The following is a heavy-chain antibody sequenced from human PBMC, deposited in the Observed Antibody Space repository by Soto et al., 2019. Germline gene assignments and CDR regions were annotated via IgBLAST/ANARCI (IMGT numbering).Heavy chain of an antibody. Sequence: PGGSLRLSCAASGFTFSSYAMHWVRQAPGKGLEWVAVISYDGSNKYYADSVKGRFTISRDNSKNTLYLQMNSLRAEDTAVYYCARGGSGYPYYYGMDVWGQGTTVTVSS. V-gene: IGHV3-30-3*01. CDR1: GFTFSSYA. J-gene: IGHJ6*02. CDR2: ISYDGSNK. D-gene: IGHD5-18*01. CDR3: ARGGSGYPYYYGMDV.